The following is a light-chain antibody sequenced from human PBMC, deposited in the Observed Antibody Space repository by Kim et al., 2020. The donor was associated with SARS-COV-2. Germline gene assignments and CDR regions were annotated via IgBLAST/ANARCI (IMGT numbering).Light chain of an antibody. Sequence: ASVGDRVTSTSRASKGICISLAWYQQKPAKTPNPLIDAESILLRGVPSRCAGVGSGTDFTLTIPCLQPEDFATYYCQQAKSFPLTLGGGTTV. CDR1: KGICIS. J-gene: IGKJ4*01. CDR3: QQAKSFPLT. CDR2: AES. V-gene: IGKV1-12*01.